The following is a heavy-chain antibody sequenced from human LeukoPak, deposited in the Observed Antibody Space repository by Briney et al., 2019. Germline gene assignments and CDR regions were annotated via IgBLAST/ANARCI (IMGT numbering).Heavy chain of an antibody. CDR2: IYYSGST. D-gene: IGHD5-18*01. J-gene: IGHJ3*02. CDR1: GGSISSSSYY. Sequence: SETLSLTCTVSGGSISSSSYYWGWIRQPPGKGLEWIGSIYYSGSTYYNPSLKSRVTISVDTSKNQFSLKLSSVTAADTAVYYCASGYSYGFGGLMDDAFDIWGQGTMVTVSS. CDR3: ASGYSYGFGGLMDDAFDI. V-gene: IGHV4-39*07.